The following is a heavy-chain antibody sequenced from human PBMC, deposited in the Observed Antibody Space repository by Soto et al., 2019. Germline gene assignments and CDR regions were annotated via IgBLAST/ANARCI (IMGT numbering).Heavy chain of an antibody. CDR1: GYSFNSHW. Sequence: GESLKISCKGSGYSFNSHWIGWVRQMPWKGLEWMGIIYPGDSDTRYSPSFQGQVTISADKSTNTAYLEWSSLKSSDTAMYYCARYCSGGSCYSDRPLDVWGQGPRSPSP. CDR2: IYPGDSDT. V-gene: IGHV5-51*01. D-gene: IGHD2-15*01. J-gene: IGHJ6*02. CDR3: ARYCSGGSCYSDRPLDV.